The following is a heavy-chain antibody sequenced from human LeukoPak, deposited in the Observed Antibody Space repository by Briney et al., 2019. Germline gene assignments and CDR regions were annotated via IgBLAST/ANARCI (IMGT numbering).Heavy chain of an antibody. V-gene: IGHV3-48*01. CDR3: ARVGRITGTTVDY. D-gene: IGHD1-7*01. CDR2: ISSSSSTI. CDR1: GFTFSSYA. Sequence: PGGSLRLSCAASGFTFSSYAMSWVRQAPGKGLEWVSYISSSSSTIYYADSVKGRFTISRDNAKNSLYLQMNSLRAEDTAVYYCARVGRITGTTVDYWGQGTLVTVSS. J-gene: IGHJ4*02.